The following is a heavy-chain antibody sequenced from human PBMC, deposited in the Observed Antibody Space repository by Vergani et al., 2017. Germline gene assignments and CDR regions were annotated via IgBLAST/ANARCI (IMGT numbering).Heavy chain of an antibody. CDR1: GGSISSGGYY. Sequence: QVQLQESGPGLVKPSQTLSLTCTVSGGSISSGGYYWSWIRQHPGKGLEWIGYIYYSGSTYYNPSLKSRVTISVDTSKNQFSLKLISVTAADTAVYYCASQLGYCSSTSCYLSRYYYYYMDVWGKGTTVTVSS. J-gene: IGHJ6*03. D-gene: IGHD2-2*01. CDR2: IYYSGST. V-gene: IGHV4-31*03. CDR3: ASQLGYCSSTSCYLSRYYYYYMDV.